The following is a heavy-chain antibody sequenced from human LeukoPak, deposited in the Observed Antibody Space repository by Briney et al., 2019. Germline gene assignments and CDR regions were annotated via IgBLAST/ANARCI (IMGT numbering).Heavy chain of an antibody. CDR3: ARPYNWNPNDALDI. D-gene: IGHD1-20*01. CDR2: INTNTGNP. Sequence: GASVKVSCKASGYTFTSYAMNWVRQAPGQGLEWMGWINTNTGNPTYAQGFTGRLVFSLDTSVSTAYLQISSLKAEDTAVYYCARPYNWNPNDALDIWGQGTMVTVSS. J-gene: IGHJ3*02. CDR1: GYTFTSYA. V-gene: IGHV7-4-1*02.